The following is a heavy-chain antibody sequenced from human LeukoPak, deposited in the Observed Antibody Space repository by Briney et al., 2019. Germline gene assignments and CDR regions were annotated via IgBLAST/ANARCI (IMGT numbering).Heavy chain of an antibody. CDR2: IKHDGST. D-gene: IGHD5-12*01. Sequence: RPSETLSLTCAVYGGSFSGDFWSWLRQSPGKGLEWIGEIKHDGSTTYNPSLESRVTMSLDTSTNQISLEMTSVTAADTAIYYCARHTRQWLPFDDWGQGTQVTISS. J-gene: IGHJ4*02. CDR3: ARHTRQWLPFDD. V-gene: IGHV4-34*01. CDR1: GGSFSGDF.